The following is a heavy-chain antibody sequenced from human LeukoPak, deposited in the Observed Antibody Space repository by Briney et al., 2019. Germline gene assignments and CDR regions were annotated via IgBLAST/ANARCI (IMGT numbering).Heavy chain of an antibody. Sequence: SETLSLTCTVSGGSISSSSHYWGWIRQPPGKGLEWIGSIYYSGSTYYNPSLKSRVTISVDTSKNQFSLKLSSVTAADTAVYYCARGGVNGSGSYYFDYWGQGTLVTVSS. CDR2: IYYSGST. J-gene: IGHJ4*02. CDR1: GGSISSSSHY. V-gene: IGHV4-39*07. CDR3: ARGGVNGSGSYYFDY. D-gene: IGHD3-10*01.